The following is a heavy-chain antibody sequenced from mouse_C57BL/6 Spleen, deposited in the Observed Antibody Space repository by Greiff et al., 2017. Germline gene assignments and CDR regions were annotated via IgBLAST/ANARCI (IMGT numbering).Heavy chain of an antibody. CDR2: ISSGSSTI. CDR1: GFTFSDYG. Sequence: EVKLMASGGGLVKPGGSLKLSCAASGFTFSDYGMHWVRQAPEKGLEWVAYISSGSSTIYYADTVKGRFTISRDNAKNTLFLQMTSLRSEDTAMYYCARQGWLLRPYAMDYWGQGTSVTVSS. V-gene: IGHV5-17*01. D-gene: IGHD2-3*01. J-gene: IGHJ4*01. CDR3: ARQGWLLRPYAMDY.